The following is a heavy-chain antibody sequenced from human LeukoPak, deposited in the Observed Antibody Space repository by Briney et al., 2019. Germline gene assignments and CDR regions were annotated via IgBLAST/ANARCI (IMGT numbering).Heavy chain of an antibody. Sequence: ASVKVFCKASGYTFTSYGISWVRQAPGQGLEWMGWISAYNGTTNYAQKLQGRVTMTTDTSTSTAYMELRSLRSDDTAVYYCARDPATARAVVNRDYWGQGTLVTVSS. J-gene: IGHJ4*02. CDR1: GYTFTSYG. CDR3: ARDPATARAVVNRDY. CDR2: ISAYNGTT. V-gene: IGHV1-18*01. D-gene: IGHD2-21*01.